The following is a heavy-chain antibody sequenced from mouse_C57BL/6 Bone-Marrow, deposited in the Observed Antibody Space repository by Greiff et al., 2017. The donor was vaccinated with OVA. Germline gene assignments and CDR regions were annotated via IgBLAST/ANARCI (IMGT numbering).Heavy chain of an antibody. CDR3: ARGVVATGYFDV. D-gene: IGHD1-1*01. J-gene: IGHJ1*03. V-gene: IGHV5-4*01. CDR1: GFTFSSYA. Sequence: VQLQQSGGGLVKPGGSLKLSCAASGFTFSSYAMSWVRQTPEKRLEWVATISDGGSYTYYPDNVKGRFTISRDNAKNNLYLQMSHLKSEDTAMYYCARGVVATGYFDVWGTGTTVTVSS. CDR2: ISDGGSYT.